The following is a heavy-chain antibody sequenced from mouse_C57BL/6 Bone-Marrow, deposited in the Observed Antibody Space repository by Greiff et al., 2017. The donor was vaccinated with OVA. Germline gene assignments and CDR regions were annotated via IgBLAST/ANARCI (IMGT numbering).Heavy chain of an antibody. CDR1: GYSITSGYY. J-gene: IGHJ1*03. D-gene: IGHD2-12*01. V-gene: IGHV3-6*01. CDR2: ISYDGSN. Sequence: EVKLVESGPGLVKPSQSLSLTCSVTGYSITSGYYWNWIRQFPGNKLEWMGYISYDGSNNYNPSLKNRISITRDTSKNQFFLKLNSVTTEDTATYYCARVVPPWYFDVWGTGTTVTVSS. CDR3: ARVVPPWYFDV.